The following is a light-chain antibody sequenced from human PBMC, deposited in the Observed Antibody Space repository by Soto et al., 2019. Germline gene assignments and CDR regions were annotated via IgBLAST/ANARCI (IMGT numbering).Light chain of an antibody. J-gene: IGKJ1*01. V-gene: IGKV3-20*01. CDR3: QQYGSSPT. CDR2: GAS. CDR1: QSVRTNY. Sequence: NVLTQSPGTLSLSPGERATLSCRASQSVRTNYLAWYQQKPGQAPRLLIYGASSRATGIPDRFSGSGSGTDFTLTISRLEPEDFVVYYCQQYGSSPTFGQGTKVDIK.